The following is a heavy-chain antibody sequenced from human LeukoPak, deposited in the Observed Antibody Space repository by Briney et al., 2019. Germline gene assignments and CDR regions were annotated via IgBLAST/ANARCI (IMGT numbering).Heavy chain of an antibody. V-gene: IGHV1-24*01. CDR1: GYTLTELS. CDR3: ASVSTVTKLFDY. CDR2: FDPEDGET. D-gene: IGHD4-17*01. Sequence: ASVKVSCKVSGYTLTELSMHWVRQAPGKGLEWMGGFDPEDGETIYAQKFQGRVTMTRDTSISTAYMELSRLRSDDTAVYYCASVSTVTKLFDYWGQGTLVTVSS. J-gene: IGHJ4*02.